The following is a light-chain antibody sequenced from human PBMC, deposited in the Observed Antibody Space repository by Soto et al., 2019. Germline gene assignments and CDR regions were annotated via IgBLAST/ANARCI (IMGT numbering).Light chain of an antibody. CDR3: QQYGGSAPWT. Sequence: EIVLTQPPGPLSVSPGDRVTHSCRASQTVNNNYLAWYQQKPGQAPRLLIYGASTPATGTPARFSGSGSGTHFTLTVSRLEPEDFAVYYCQQYGGSAPWTFGPGTKVDMK. CDR1: QTVNNNY. V-gene: IGKV3-20*01. J-gene: IGKJ1*01. CDR2: GAS.